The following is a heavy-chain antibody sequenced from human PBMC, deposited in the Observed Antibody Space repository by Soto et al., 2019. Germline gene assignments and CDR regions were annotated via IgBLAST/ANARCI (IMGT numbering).Heavy chain of an antibody. CDR2: IKPTGGET. CDR3: ARGGDIVVVTAPLDH. CDR1: GYTFTNYY. V-gene: IGHV1-46*01. J-gene: IGHJ5*02. D-gene: IGHD2-21*02. Sequence: QVQLVQSGAEVKKPGASVKVSCRASGYTFTNYYMHWVRQAPGQGLEWMGIIKPTGGETTYAQKFLGRATMTRDTSTGTLSVELGSRRSEDTAVYYCARGGDIVVVTAPLDHWGQGTLVTVSS.